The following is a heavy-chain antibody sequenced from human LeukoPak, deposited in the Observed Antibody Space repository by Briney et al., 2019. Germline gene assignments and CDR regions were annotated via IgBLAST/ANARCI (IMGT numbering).Heavy chain of an antibody. Sequence: SQTLSLTCTVSGDSISSGDYYWSWIRQPAGKGLEWIGRISSSGSTNYNPSLKSRVTISVDTSKNQFSLKLSSVTAADTAVYYCASLLIPGRFDPWGQGTLVTVSS. D-gene: IGHD2-2*01. CDR2: ISSSGST. V-gene: IGHV4-61*02. CDR1: GDSISSGDYY. J-gene: IGHJ5*02. CDR3: ASLLIPGRFDP.